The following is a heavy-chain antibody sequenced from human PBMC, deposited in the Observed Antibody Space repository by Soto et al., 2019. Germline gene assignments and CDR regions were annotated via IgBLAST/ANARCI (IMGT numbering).Heavy chain of an antibody. CDR1: GFIISSFS. Sequence: EEQLAESGGGRVKPGESLRLSCAASGFIISSFSMNWVRQAPGQGLEWVASISRDSIFIYHADSLKGRFTISRDNAKNSLYLQMNSLRAEATAVYYCTKHYSSSGPPGMDVWGQGTTVTVSS. V-gene: IGHV3-21*01. J-gene: IGHJ6*02. CDR3: TKHYSSSGPPGMDV. D-gene: IGHD3-10*01. CDR2: ISRDSIFI.